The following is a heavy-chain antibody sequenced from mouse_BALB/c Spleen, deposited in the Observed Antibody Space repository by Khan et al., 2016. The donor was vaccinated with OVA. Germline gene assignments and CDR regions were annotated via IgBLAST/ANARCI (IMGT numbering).Heavy chain of an antibody. CDR2: INPSNGGS. D-gene: IGHD2-3*01. CDR1: GYTFTSYF. CDR3: ARSGDGNPFAY. J-gene: IGHJ3*01. Sequence: QVQLQQSGTELVKPGASVKISCKASGYTFTSYFLYWVKQRPGQGLEWIGGINPSNGGSHFNEKFKSKATLTVDKSSSTAYMQFSSLTSEDSAFYYCARSGDGNPFAYWGQGTLVTVAA. V-gene: IGHV1-53*01.